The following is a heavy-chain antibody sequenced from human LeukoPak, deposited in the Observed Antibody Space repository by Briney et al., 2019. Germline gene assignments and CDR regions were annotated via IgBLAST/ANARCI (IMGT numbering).Heavy chain of an antibody. CDR3: ARDRLWFGELPLNWFDP. CDR1: GYTFTSYG. V-gene: IGHV1-69*05. CDR2: IIPIFGTA. J-gene: IGHJ5*02. Sequence: ASVKVSRKASGYTFTSYGISWVRQAPGQGLEWMGRIIPIFGTANYAQKFQGRVTITTDESTSTAYMELSSLRSEDTAVYYCARDRLWFGELPLNWFDPWGQGTLVTVSS. D-gene: IGHD3-10*01.